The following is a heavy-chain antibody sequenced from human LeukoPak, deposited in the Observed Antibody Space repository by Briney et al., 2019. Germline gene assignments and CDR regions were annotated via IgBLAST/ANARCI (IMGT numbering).Heavy chain of an antibody. CDR3: ARGPAGTGYYYYMDV. Sequence: GGSLRLSCAASGFTFNTYPMSWVRQAPGKGLEWVSVISGSGGGTYYADSVKGRFTISRDNSKNTLYLQMNSLRAEDTAVYYCARGPAGTGYYYYMDVWGKGTTVTVSS. V-gene: IGHV3-23*01. CDR1: GFTFNTYP. J-gene: IGHJ6*03. D-gene: IGHD6-19*01. CDR2: ISGSGGGT.